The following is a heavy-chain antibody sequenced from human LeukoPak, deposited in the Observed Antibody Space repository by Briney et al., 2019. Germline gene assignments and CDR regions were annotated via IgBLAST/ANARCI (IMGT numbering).Heavy chain of an antibody. D-gene: IGHD2-2*01. CDR2: IIPIFGTA. CDR1: GGTFSSNA. CDR3: AREIVVVPAAEMGVYYYYGMDV. Sequence: ASVKLSCKASGGTFSSNAISWVWQAPGQGLEWMGGIIPIFGTANYAQKFQGRVTITADESTSTAYMELSSLRSEDTAVYYCAREIVVVPAAEMGVYYYYGMDVWGQGTTVTVSS. J-gene: IGHJ6*02. V-gene: IGHV1-69*13.